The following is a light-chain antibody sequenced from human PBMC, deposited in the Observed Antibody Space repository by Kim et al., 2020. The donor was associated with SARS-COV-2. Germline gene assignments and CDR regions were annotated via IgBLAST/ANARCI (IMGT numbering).Light chain of an antibody. J-gene: IGLJ1*01. CDR1: SRDVGGYNY. CDR3: SSYTSSSTFYV. Sequence: QSITISCTRTSRDVGGYNYVSWYQQHPGKAPKLMIYDVSKQPSGVSNRFSASKSGNTASLTISGLQAEDEADYYCSSYTSSSTFYVFGTGTKVTVL. CDR2: DVS. V-gene: IGLV2-14*04.